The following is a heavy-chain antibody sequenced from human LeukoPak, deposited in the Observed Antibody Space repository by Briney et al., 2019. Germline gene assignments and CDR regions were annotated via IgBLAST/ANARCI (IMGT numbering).Heavy chain of an antibody. V-gene: IGHV1-69*06. Sequence: ASVKVSCKASGGTFSSYAISWVRQAPGQGLEWMGGIIPIFGTANYAQKFQGRVTIAADKSTSTAYMELSSLRSEDTAVYYCAREVTSYFDYWGQGTLVTVSS. J-gene: IGHJ4*02. D-gene: IGHD4-17*01. CDR1: GGTFSSYA. CDR3: AREVTSYFDY. CDR2: IIPIFGTA.